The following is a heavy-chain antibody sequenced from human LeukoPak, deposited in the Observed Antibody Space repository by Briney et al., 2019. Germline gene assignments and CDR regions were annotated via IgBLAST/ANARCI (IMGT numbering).Heavy chain of an antibody. D-gene: IGHD1-26*01. CDR1: GGSFSGYY. CDR3: ARDQHLVGATTYFDY. Sequence: SETLSLTFAVYGGSFSGYYWSWIRQPPGKGLEWIGEINHSGSTNYNPSLKSRVTISVDTSKNQFSLKLSSVTAADTAVYYCARDQHLVGATTYFDYWGQGTLVTVSS. J-gene: IGHJ4*02. V-gene: IGHV4-34*01. CDR2: INHSGST.